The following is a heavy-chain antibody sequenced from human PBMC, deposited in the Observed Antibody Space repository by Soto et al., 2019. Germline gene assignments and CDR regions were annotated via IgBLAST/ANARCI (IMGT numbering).Heavy chain of an antibody. CDR2: ISYDGNKK. D-gene: IGHD2-15*01. CDR3: ARSNPVYCSGGSCCSHYYYYGMDV. CDR1: GFTFSSYA. V-gene: IGHV3-30*04. Sequence: PGGSLRLSCAASGFTFSSYAMHWVRQAPGKGLEWVAVISYDGNKKYYADSVKGPFTISRDNSKNTLFLQMNSLRAEDTAVYYCARSNPVYCSGGSCCSHYYYYGMDVWGQGTTVTVSS. J-gene: IGHJ6*02.